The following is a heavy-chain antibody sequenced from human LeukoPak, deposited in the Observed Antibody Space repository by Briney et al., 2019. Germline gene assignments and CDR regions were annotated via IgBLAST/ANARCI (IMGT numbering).Heavy chain of an antibody. CDR3: PRTMGATRGENWFDP. J-gene: IGHJ5*02. D-gene: IGHD1-26*01. V-gene: IGHV1-3*01. Sequence: ASVKVSCKASGYTFTSYAMHWVRQAPGQRLEWMGWINAGNGNTKYSQKFQGRVTITRDTSASTANMELSSLRSEDTAVYYCPRTMGATRGENWFDPWGQGTLVTVSS. CDR2: INAGNGNT. CDR1: GYTFTSYA.